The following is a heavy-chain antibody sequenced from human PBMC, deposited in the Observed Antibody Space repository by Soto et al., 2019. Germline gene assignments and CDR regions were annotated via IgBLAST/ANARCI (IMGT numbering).Heavy chain of an antibody. Sequence: QVQLVQSGAEVKKPGASVKVSCKASGYTFTSYYMHWVRQAPGQGLEWMGIINPSGGSTSYAQKFQGRVTMTRDTSPSTVYMELSSLRSEDTAVYYCAREKSDDYGGNSGPRFDYCGQGTVVTVSS. V-gene: IGHV1-46*01. CDR1: GYTFTSYY. CDR3: AREKSDDYGGNSGPRFDY. CDR2: INPSGGST. D-gene: IGHD4-17*01. J-gene: IGHJ4*02.